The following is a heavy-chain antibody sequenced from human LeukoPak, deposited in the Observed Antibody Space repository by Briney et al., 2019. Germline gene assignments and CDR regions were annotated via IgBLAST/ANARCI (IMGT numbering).Heavy chain of an antibody. D-gene: IGHD2-2*01. V-gene: IGHV3-23*01. CDR2: IRGSGGST. Sequence: GSLRLSCAASGVTFSSYAMSWVRQAPGKGLEWVSAIRGSGGSTYYADSVKGRFTISRDNSKNTLYLQMNSLRAEDTAVYYCAKAQTSLPSDYWGQGTLVTVSS. J-gene: IGHJ4*02. CDR3: AKAQTSLPSDY. CDR1: GVTFSSYA.